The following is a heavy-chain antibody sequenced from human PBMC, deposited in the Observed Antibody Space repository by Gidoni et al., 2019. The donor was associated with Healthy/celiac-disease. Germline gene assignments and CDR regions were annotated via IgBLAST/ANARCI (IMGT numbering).Heavy chain of an antibody. CDR1: GFTFSSYW. CDR2: INSDGSST. CDR3: AREDYDSSGYYIRDYYYGMDV. D-gene: IGHD3-22*01. J-gene: IGHJ6*02. V-gene: IGHV3-74*01. Sequence: EVQLVESGGGLVQPGGSLRLSCAASGFTFSSYWMHWVSRINSDGSSTSYADSVKGRFTISRDNAKNTLYLQMNSLRAEDTAVYYCAREDYDSSGYYIRDYYYGMDVWGQGTTVTVSS.